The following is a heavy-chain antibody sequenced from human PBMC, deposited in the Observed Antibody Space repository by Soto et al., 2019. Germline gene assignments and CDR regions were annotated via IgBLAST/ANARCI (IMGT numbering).Heavy chain of an antibody. V-gene: IGHV3-23*01. CDR3: AADLCDGGPLCEF. CDR1: GFAFNNYA. J-gene: IGHJ4*02. CDR2: IDRTGGAT. Sequence: EVPLLESGGDLVQPGGSLRLSCVASGFAFNNYAMSWVRQAPGKGLEWVSTIDRTGGATHYADSVKGRFTISRDNSKDTLFTHMNILGVEDAAKYYCAADLCDGGPLCEFWGQGTLVTVSS. D-gene: IGHD2-15*01.